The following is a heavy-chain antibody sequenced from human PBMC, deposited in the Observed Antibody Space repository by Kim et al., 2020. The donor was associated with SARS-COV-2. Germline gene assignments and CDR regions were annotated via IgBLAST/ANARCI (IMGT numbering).Heavy chain of an antibody. V-gene: IGHV4-39*01. CDR1: GGSISSSSYY. CDR2: IYYSGST. CDR3: ARHLIVGATTDAFDI. J-gene: IGHJ3*02. D-gene: IGHD1-26*01. Sequence: SETLSLICTVSGGSISSSSYYWGWIRQPPGKGLEWIGSIYYSGSTYYNPSLKSRVTISVDTSKNQFSLKLSSVTAADTAVYYCARHLIVGATTDAFDIWG.